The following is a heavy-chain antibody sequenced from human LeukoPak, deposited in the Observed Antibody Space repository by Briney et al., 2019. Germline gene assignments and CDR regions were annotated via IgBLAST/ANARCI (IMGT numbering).Heavy chain of an antibody. CDR3: AKGYGLRLVNNWFDP. J-gene: IGHJ5*02. CDR2: ISYDGSNS. CDR1: GFTFSTYG. Sequence: GRSLRLSCAASGFTFSTYGMHWVRQAPGKGLEWVAVISYDGSNSYYADSVKGRFTISRDNSKNTLYLQVNSLRAEDTAVYYCAKGYGLRLVNNWFDPWGQGTLVTVSS. D-gene: IGHD6-19*01. V-gene: IGHV3-30*18.